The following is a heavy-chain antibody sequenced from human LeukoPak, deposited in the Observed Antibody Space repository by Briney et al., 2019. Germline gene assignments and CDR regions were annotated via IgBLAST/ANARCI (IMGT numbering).Heavy chain of an antibody. CDR2: IYYSGST. V-gene: IGHV4-59*01. CDR1: GGSISSYY. J-gene: IGHJ3*02. D-gene: IGHD3-3*01. CDR3: ARVYYDFWSGYYMGPDAFDI. Sequence: DPSETLSLTCTVSGGSISSYYWSWIRQPPGKGLEWIGYIYYSGSTNYNPSLKSRVTISVDTSKNQFSLKLSSVTAADTAVYYCARVYYDFWSGYYMGPDAFDIWGQGTMVTVSS.